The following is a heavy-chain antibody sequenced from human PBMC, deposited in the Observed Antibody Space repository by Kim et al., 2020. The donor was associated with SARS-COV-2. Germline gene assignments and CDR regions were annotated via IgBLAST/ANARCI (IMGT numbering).Heavy chain of an antibody. Sequence: GRTYHNPPLQSRVSMSVDTSTNQFSLKMTSVTAADTAGYYCARVRDGFFDYWGRGALVTVSS. CDR3: ARVRDGFFDY. J-gene: IGHJ4*02. D-gene: IGHD5-12*01. CDR2: GRT. V-gene: IGHV4-31*02.